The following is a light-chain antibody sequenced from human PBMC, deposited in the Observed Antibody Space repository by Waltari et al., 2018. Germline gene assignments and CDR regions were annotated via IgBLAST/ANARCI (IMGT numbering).Light chain of an antibody. J-gene: IGKJ2*01. V-gene: IGKV3-15*01. CDR1: QSISNN. Sequence: EIVMTQSPATLSVSPGESATLSCRASQSISNNLAWYQQKPGQAPRLLVYGASTRATGIPARFSGSGSGTEFTLTISSLQSEDFAVYYCQQYYNWPQTFGQGTKLEIK. CDR2: GAS. CDR3: QQYYNWPQT.